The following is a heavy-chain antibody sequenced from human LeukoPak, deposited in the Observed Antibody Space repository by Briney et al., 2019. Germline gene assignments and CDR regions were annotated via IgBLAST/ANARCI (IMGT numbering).Heavy chain of an antibody. CDR1: GGTFNSYA. J-gene: IGHJ6*03. V-gene: IGHV1-69*05. D-gene: IGHD5-24*01. CDR2: ILPLFGTA. CDR3: ASGSLGDGYGVGDYYQYMDV. Sequence: ATVKVSCKASGGTFNSYAISWARQAPGQGLEWMGGILPLFGTANYAQEFQGRVTFTTDESASTAYMEVSSLRSEDTAVYYCASGSLGDGYGVGDYYQYMDVWGKGTTVTVSS.